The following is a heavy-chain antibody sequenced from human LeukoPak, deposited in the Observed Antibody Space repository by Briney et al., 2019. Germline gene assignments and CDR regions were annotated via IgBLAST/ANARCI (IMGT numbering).Heavy chain of an antibody. J-gene: IGHJ6*02. CDR1: GFTFSGFE. D-gene: IGHD2-21*02. Sequence: GGSLRLSCAASGFTFSGFETNCVRQAPGQGLEWISYISSSYRTIYYADSVKGRFTVSRDNTKNSIYLQMNSLRVEDTAVYYCARDDSMVTVSGMDVWGQGTTVTVSS. V-gene: IGHV3-48*03. CDR2: ISSSYRTI. CDR3: ARDDSMVTVSGMDV.